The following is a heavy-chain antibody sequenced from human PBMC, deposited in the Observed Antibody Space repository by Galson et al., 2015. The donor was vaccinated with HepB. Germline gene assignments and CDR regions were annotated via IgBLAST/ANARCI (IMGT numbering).Heavy chain of an antibody. D-gene: IGHD2-21*01. Sequence: SVKVSCKASGYTFTTYGMHWVRQAPGQRLEWMGWINTGNGNTKYPQKFQDRVSITRDTSANSVYMELSSLRSEDTALYYCARDRCGGDCYDDCFDYWGQGTLVTVSS. J-gene: IGHJ4*02. CDR3: ARDRCGGDCYDDCFDY. V-gene: IGHV1-3*04. CDR2: INTGNGNT. CDR1: GYTFTTYG.